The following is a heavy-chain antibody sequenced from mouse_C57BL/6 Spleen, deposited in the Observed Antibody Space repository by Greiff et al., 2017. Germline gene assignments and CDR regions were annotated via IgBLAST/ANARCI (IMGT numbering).Heavy chain of an antibody. J-gene: IGHJ2*01. CDR1: GYTFTSYW. CDR2: IDPSDSET. D-gene: IGHD2-2*01. CDR3: ASNEGYDRDYFDY. V-gene: IGHV1-52*01. Sequence: QVQLQQPGAELVRPGSSVKLSCKASGYTFTSYWMHWVKQRPIQGLEWIGNIDPSDSETHYNQKFKDKDTLTVDKSSSTAYMQLSSLTSEDSAVYYCASNEGYDRDYFDYWGQGTTLTVSS.